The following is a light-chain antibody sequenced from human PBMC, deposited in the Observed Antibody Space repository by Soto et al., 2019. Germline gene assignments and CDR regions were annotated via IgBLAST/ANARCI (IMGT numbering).Light chain of an antibody. Sequence: EVVMTQSPATLSVSPGERATLSCRASQSVSSSYLAWYQQKPGQAPRLHIYGASSRATGIPDRFTGSGSGTEFTLTISSLQPDDFATYYCQHYNSYSEAFGQGTKVDIK. CDR3: QHYNSYSEA. V-gene: IGKV3D-15*01. CDR1: QSVSSSY. J-gene: IGKJ1*01. CDR2: GAS.